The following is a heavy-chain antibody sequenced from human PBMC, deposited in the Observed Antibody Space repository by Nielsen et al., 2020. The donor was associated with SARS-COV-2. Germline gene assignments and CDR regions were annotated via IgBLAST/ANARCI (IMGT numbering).Heavy chain of an antibody. D-gene: IGHD6-13*01. CDR3: ARGGGIAAAGPDY. J-gene: IGHJ4*02. V-gene: IGHV3-21*05. CDR2: IGSSSSYT. CDR1: GFTFSSYA. Sequence: GESLKISCAASGFTFSSYAMNWVRQAPGKGLEWVSYIGSSSSYTDYTDSVKGRFTISRDNAKNSLYLQMNSLRAEDTAVYYCARGGGIAAAGPDYWGQGTQVTVSS.